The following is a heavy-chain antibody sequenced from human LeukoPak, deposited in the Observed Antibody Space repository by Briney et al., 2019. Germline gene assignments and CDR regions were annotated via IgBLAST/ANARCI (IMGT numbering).Heavy chain of an antibody. V-gene: IGHV3-52*01. Sequence: GGSLRLSCAASGFTFSNSWMHWVCQAPEKGLEWVADIKCDGSERCYVDSVKGRLTISRDNAKNSLYLQVNSLRAEDMTVYYCVRGVGSSTSCYVRAFDIWGQGTMVTVSS. D-gene: IGHD2-2*01. CDR3: VRGVGSSTSCYVRAFDI. CDR2: IKCDGSER. CDR1: GFTFSNSW. J-gene: IGHJ3*02.